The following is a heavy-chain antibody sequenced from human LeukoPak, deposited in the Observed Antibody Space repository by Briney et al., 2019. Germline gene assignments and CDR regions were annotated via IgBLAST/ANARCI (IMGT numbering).Heavy chain of an antibody. Sequence: GRSLRLSCAASGFTFSSYGMHWVRQAPGKGLEGVAVIWYDGSNKYYADSVKGRFTISRDNSKNTLYLQMNSLRAEDTAVYYCAKGLRFLEWLVMDVWGKGTTVTVSS. D-gene: IGHD3-3*01. CDR3: AKGLRFLEWLVMDV. J-gene: IGHJ6*03. CDR2: IWYDGSNK. CDR1: GFTFSSYG. V-gene: IGHV3-33*06.